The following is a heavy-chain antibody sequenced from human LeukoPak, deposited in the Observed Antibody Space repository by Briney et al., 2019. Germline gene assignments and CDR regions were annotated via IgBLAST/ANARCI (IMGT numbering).Heavy chain of an antibody. J-gene: IGHJ6*02. Sequence: GGSLRLSCAASGFTFSSYAMSWVRQAPGKGLEWVSAISGSGGSTYYADSVKGRFTISRDNSKNTLYLQMNSLRAEDTAVYYCAKDLLQLPPRYHYGMDVWGQGTTVTVSS. CDR3: AKDLLQLPPRYHYGMDV. CDR1: GFTFSSYA. V-gene: IGHV3-23*01. CDR2: ISGSGGST. D-gene: IGHD2-2*01.